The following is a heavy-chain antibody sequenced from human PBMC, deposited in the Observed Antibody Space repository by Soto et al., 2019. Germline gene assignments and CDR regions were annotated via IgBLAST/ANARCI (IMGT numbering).Heavy chain of an antibody. Sequence: GSLRLSCAAPGFTFSDYYMSWIRQAPGKGLEWVSYISSSGSTIYYADSVKGRFTISRDNGKNSLYLQMNSLRAEDTAVYYCARDDLPFIAARPWGGWFDPWGQGTLVTVSS. J-gene: IGHJ5*02. CDR3: ARDDLPFIAARPWGGWFDP. CDR2: ISSSGSTI. V-gene: IGHV3-11*01. CDR1: GFTFSDYY. D-gene: IGHD6-6*01.